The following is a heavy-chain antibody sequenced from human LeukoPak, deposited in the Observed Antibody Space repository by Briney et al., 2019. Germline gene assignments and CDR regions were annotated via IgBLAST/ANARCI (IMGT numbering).Heavy chain of an antibody. V-gene: IGHV3-48*02. Sequence: PGGSLRLPCAASGFTVSSNYMNWVRQAPGKGLQWVSYITSSSSTIYYADSVKGRFTISRDNAKNSLYLQMNSLRDEDTAVYYCARGATPDYWGQGTLVTVSS. CDR1: GFTVSSNY. J-gene: IGHJ4*02. CDR3: ARGATPDY. CDR2: ITSSSSTI.